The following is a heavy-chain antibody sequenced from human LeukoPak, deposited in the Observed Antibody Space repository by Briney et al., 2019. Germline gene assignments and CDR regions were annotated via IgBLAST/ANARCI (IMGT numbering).Heavy chain of an antibody. V-gene: IGHV1-18*01. D-gene: IGHD5-12*01. CDR3: ARVSSGYDYWYYYYYMDV. J-gene: IGHJ6*03. CDR1: GYTFINYG. Sequence: ASVKVSCKASGYTFINYGINWVRQAPGQGLEWMGWISSYNGNTNYAQKLQGRVTITTDTSTSTAYMELRSLGSDDTAVYYCARVSSGYDYWYYYYYMDVWGKGTTVTISS. CDR2: ISSYNGNT.